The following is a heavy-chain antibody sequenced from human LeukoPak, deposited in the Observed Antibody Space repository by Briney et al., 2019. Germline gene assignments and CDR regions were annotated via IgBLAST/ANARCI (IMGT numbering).Heavy chain of an antibody. V-gene: IGHV1-8*03. J-gene: IGHJ4*02. Sequence: ASVKVSCKTSGYTFTGYYIHWVRQAPGQGLEWMGWMNPNSGNTGYAQKFQGRVTITRNTSISTAYMELSSLRSEDTAVYYCARGLGYGDYDYWGQGTLVTVSS. D-gene: IGHD4-17*01. CDR3: ARGLGYGDYDY. CDR2: MNPNSGNT. CDR1: GYTFTGYY.